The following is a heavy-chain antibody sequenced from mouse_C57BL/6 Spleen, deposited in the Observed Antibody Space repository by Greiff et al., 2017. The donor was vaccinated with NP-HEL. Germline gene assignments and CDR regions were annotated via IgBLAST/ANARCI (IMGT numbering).Heavy chain of an antibody. D-gene: IGHD3-2*02. CDR3: ARGGPAQASWFAY. V-gene: IGHV1-82*01. Sequence: VQLQQSGPELVKPGASVKISCKASGYAFSSSWMNWVKQRPGKGLEWIGRIYPGDGDTNYNGKFQGKATLTADKSSSTAYMQLSSLTSEDSAVYFCARGGPAQASWFAYWGQGTLVTVSA. J-gene: IGHJ3*01. CDR1: GYAFSSSW. CDR2: IYPGDGDT.